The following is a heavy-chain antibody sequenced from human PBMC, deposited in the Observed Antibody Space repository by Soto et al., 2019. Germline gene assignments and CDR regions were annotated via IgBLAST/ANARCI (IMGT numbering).Heavy chain of an antibody. CDR3: ARRKRFPRGDAFDI. CDR2: VYYTGST. Sequence: PSETLSLTCTVSGGSISSYYWSWIRQPPGKGLEWIGYVYYTGSTNYNPSLNSRFTISLDTSKNQFSLTLTSVTAADTAVYYCARRKRFPRGDAFDIWGQGTMVTVSS. V-gene: IGHV4-59*01. CDR1: GGSISSYY. J-gene: IGHJ3*02. D-gene: IGHD3-10*01.